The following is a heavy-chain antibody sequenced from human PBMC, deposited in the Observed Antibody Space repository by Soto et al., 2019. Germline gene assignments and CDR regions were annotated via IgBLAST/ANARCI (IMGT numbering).Heavy chain of an antibody. Sequence: QITLKKSGPTLVKPTQTLTLTCTFSGFSLSSTRMAVGWIRQPPGKALEWLALIYWDDDKRYSPFLKSRLTITKDTSKNQLVLTMSNMAPLDTARYYCAHIVVAGLGYYFDYWGQGTLVTVSS. CDR2: IYWDDDK. V-gene: IGHV2-5*02. CDR1: GFSLSSTRMA. D-gene: IGHD6-19*01. CDR3: AHIVVAGLGYYFDY. J-gene: IGHJ4*02.